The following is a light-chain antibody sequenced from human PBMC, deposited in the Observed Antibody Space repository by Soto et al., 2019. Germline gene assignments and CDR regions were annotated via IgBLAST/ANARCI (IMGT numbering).Light chain of an antibody. Sequence: QSALTQPASVSGSTRQSITVSCTGTSSDVGGYNYVSWYQQHPGKAPRLLIYDVTNRPSGVSNRFSGSKSGNTASLTISGLQAEDEADYYCSSYRRGSTYVFGTGTKLTVL. CDR1: SSDVGGYNY. CDR2: DVT. CDR3: SSYRRGSTYV. V-gene: IGLV2-14*03. J-gene: IGLJ1*01.